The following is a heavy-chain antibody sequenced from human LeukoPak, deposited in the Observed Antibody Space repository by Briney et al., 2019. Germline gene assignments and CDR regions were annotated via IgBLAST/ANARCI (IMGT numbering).Heavy chain of an antibody. V-gene: IGHV3-33*01. CDR2: AYGDGNSK. Sequence: GGSLRLSCAASGFRFNSYGVHWVRQAPGTGLEWVAVAYGDGNSKYYADSVKGRFTISKDISENILYLQMSSLRVEDTAKYFCATGGDFFYSHWGQGTLVTVSS. CDR1: GFRFNSYG. CDR3: ATGGDFFYSH. D-gene: IGHD2-21*01. J-gene: IGHJ1*01.